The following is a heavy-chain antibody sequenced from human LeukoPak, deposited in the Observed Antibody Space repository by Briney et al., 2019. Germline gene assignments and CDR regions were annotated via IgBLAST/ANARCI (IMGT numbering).Heavy chain of an antibody. V-gene: IGHV4-34*01. D-gene: IGHD2-2*01. CDR3: ARGDVVPAAIDY. J-gene: IGHJ4*02. CDR1: GGSFSGYY. Sequence: SETLSLTCAVYGGSFSGYYWSWIRQPPGKGLEWIGEINHSGSTNYNPPLKSRVTISVDTSKNQFSLKLSSVTAADTAVYYCARGDVVPAAIDYWGQGTLVTVSS. CDR2: INHSGST.